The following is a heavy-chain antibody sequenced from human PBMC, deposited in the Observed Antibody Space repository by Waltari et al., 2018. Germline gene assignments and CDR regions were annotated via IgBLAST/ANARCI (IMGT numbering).Heavy chain of an antibody. CDR1: GVSITSNRHY. J-gene: IGHJ3*02. Sequence: QLQESGPRLVRPSETLSLICPVSGVSITSNRHYWAWIRQSPGQGLEWIGTVSYSGTTYISPPLKSRVSVSRDTSKNQVSLILVSVTAADLAVYYCATYIGASVGTAAFDIWGQGTLVTVSS. CDR3: ATYIGASVGTAAFDI. CDR2: VSYSGTT. D-gene: IGHD5-12*01. V-gene: IGHV4-39*01.